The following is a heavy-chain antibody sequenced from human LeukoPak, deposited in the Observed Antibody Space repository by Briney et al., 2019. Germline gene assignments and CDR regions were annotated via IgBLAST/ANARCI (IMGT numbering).Heavy chain of an antibody. CDR1: GGSISIYY. Sequence: PSDTLSLTCTVSGGSISIYYWSWIRQPAGKGLEWIGCIYTSGRTNYNPSLKSQVTMSVYTSKKHVSLKLSSVTAADTAVYDCAGDAQLGPFDYWGQGTLVTVSS. J-gene: IGHJ4*02. CDR2: IYTSGRT. V-gene: IGHV4-4*07. D-gene: IGHD6-6*01. CDR3: AGDAQLGPFDY.